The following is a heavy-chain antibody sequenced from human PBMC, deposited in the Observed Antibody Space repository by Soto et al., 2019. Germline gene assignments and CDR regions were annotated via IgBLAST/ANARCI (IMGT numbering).Heavy chain of an antibody. D-gene: IGHD5-12*01. CDR2: IFYSGST. V-gene: IGHV4-39*01. CDR1: GGSISSSSYY. CDR3: ARFVEGGLWLTLYFDY. J-gene: IGHJ4*02. Sequence: QVQLQESGPGLVKPSETLSLTCTVSGGSISSSSYYWGWIRQPPGKGLEWIGSIFYSGSTYYNPSLKSRVTISIDTSQNQFSLKLSSVTAADSAVYYGARFVEGGLWLTLYFDYWGQGILVTVSS.